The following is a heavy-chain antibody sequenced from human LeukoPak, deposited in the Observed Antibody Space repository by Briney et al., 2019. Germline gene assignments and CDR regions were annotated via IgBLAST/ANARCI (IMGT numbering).Heavy chain of an antibody. CDR1: GYTFTSYG. J-gene: IGHJ3*02. D-gene: IGHD5-18*01. Sequence: ASVKVSCKASGYTFTSYGISWVRQAPGQGLEWMGWISAYNGNTNYAQKLQGRVTMTTDTSTSTAYIELRSLRSDDTAVYYCASHFRFVDTGAFDIWGQGTMVTVSS. CDR2: ISAYNGNT. CDR3: ASHFRFVDTGAFDI. V-gene: IGHV1-18*01.